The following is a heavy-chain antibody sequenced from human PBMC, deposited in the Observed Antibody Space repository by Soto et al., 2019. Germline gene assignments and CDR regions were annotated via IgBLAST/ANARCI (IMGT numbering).Heavy chain of an antibody. CDR1: GFTFSSYS. Sequence: GGSLRLSCAASGFTFSSYSMNWVRQAPGKGLEWVSYISSSSSTIYYADSVKGRFTISRDNAKNSLYLQMNSLRAEDTAVYYCARVAVLRYFDWLLDNDAFDIWGQGTMVTVSS. CDR3: ARVAVLRYFDWLLDNDAFDI. V-gene: IGHV3-48*01. J-gene: IGHJ3*02. D-gene: IGHD3-9*01. CDR2: ISSSSSTI.